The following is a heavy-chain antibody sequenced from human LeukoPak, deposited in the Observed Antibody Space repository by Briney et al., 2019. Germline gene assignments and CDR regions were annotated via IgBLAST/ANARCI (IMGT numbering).Heavy chain of an antibody. CDR2: INDNGYNT. J-gene: IGHJ4*02. CDR3: VKDLSGSFSIDQ. CDR1: GFTFSNFV. V-gene: IGHV3-64D*09. Sequence: GGSLRLSCSASGFTFSNFVMHWVRQAPGKGLEYVAIINDNGYNTDYAGSVQGRFTVARDNSKNTLYLQMSSLRPEDTAVYYCVKDLSGSFSIDQWGQGTPVTVSS. D-gene: IGHD1-26*01.